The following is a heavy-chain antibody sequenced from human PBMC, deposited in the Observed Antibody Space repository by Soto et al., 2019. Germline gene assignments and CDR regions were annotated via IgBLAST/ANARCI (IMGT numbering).Heavy chain of an antibody. J-gene: IGHJ6*02. CDR1: GFTFSTYA. CDR2: ISYSGINE. V-gene: IGHV3-30-3*01. Sequence: HLVESGGGVVQPGRSLILSCTVSGFTFSTYAMHWVRQAPGKGLEWVAAISYSGINEYYAASVKGRFTIFRDNSKSTLYLQMNSLRTEDTAVYYCSRWGLQFSGMAVWGQGTTVTVSS. D-gene: IGHD1-1*01. CDR3: SRWGLQFSGMAV.